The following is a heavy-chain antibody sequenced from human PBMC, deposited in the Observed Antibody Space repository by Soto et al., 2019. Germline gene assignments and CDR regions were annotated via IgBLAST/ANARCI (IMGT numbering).Heavy chain of an antibody. J-gene: IGHJ4*02. D-gene: IGHD2-15*01. Sequence: EVQLLESGGGLVQPGGSLRLSCAASGFPFSSYALSWVRQDPGKGLEWVSSISGGGGDTSYAVFVQGRFTISRDNSKNTLYLQMNSLRVDDAAVYYCVRSCTWTSEADYWGQGTLLTVSS. CDR1: GFPFSSYA. CDR2: ISGGGGDT. CDR3: VRSCTWTSEADY. V-gene: IGHV3-23*01.